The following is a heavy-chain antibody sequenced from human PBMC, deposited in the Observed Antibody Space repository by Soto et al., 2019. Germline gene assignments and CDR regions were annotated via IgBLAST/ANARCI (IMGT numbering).Heavy chain of an antibody. Sequence: QVQLQESGPGLVKPSGTLSLTCAVSGDSISNSRWWTWVRQPPGKGLEWIGDIFHSGDTNYNPSLKSLVFISVDKSQNQFSLKVSSVTAADTAVYYCAYSTGWYRHDVWGQGPLVTVSS. CDR3: AYSTGWYRHDV. D-gene: IGHD6-19*01. J-gene: IGHJ3*01. CDR1: GDSISNSRW. V-gene: IGHV4-4*02. CDR2: IFHSGDT.